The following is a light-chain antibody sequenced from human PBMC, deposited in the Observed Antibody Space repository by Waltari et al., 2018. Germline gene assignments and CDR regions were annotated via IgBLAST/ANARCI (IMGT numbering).Light chain of an antibody. V-gene: IGLV3-21*02. CDR3: QVWDSDSDQM. CDR2: DDS. J-gene: IGLJ3*02. Sequence: SHVLTQPPSVSVAPGQTARITCGGNAIGTKSVHWYQQKPGRAPVLVVNDDSDRPSGIPERFSGSNSGKTATLTISRVEAGDEADYYCQVWDSDSDQMFGAGTKLTVL. CDR1: AIGTKS.